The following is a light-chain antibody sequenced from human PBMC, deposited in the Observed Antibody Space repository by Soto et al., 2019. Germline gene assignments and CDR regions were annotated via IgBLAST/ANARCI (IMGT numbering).Light chain of an antibody. V-gene: IGKV1-33*01. CDR3: QQYETLPT. CDR2: DAS. CDR1: QNINNY. Sequence: DIQMAQCPSSLSASVGDRVTITCQASQNINNYLNWYQQKPGRAPKLLIYDASNLEAGVPSRFRGSGSGTDFPFTISRLQPEDIATYYCQQYETLPTFGQGTRLEIK. J-gene: IGKJ5*01.